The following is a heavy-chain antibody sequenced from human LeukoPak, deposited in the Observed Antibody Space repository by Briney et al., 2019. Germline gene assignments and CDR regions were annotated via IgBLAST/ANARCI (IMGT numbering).Heavy chain of an antibody. J-gene: IGHJ4*02. Sequence: QPGGSLRLSCAASEFSFSSYAMSWVRQAPGKGLEWVSTINRNGVNTHYADSVVGRFTISRDNSKNTLYLQMSSLRVEDTAVYYCARDLYDSSGHKYFDYWGQGTLVTVSS. D-gene: IGHD3-22*01. V-gene: IGHV3-23*01. CDR2: INRNGVNT. CDR3: ARDLYDSSGHKYFDY. CDR1: EFSFSSYA.